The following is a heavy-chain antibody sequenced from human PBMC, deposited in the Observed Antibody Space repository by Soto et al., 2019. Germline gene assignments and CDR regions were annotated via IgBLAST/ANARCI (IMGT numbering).Heavy chain of an antibody. CDR1: GFTFSSYS. Sequence: EVQLVESGGGLVKPGGSLRLSCAASGFTFSSYSMNWVRQAPGKGLEWVSSISSSSSYIYYADSVKGRFTISRDNAKNSLYLQMNSLRAEDTAVYYCARDQEAILWFGELPQGLDAFDIWGQGTMVTVSS. CDR2: ISSSSSYI. J-gene: IGHJ3*02. CDR3: ARDQEAILWFGELPQGLDAFDI. V-gene: IGHV3-21*01. D-gene: IGHD3-10*01.